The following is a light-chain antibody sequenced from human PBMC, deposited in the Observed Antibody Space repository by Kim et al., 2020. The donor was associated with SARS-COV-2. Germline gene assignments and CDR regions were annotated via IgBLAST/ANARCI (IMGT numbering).Light chain of an antibody. CDR2: EGG. J-gene: IGLJ2*01. CDR3: SSYAGSNNLV. CDR1: SGGGGGEGY. V-gene: IGLV2-8*01. Sequence: SWTGSSGGGGGEGYGGGDQRHPGEGPKLGVCEGGKRPAGVPGRFSGSKGGNAASLTVSGLQAEDGADYCCSSYAGSNNLVFGGGTQLTVL.